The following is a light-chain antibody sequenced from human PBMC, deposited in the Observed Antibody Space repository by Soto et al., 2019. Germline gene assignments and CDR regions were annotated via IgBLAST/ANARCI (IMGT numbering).Light chain of an antibody. Sequence: EIVLTQSPGTLSLSPEARATLFCRASQSVSKYLGWYQQKPGQANRLLIYAASNRATGIPDRFSGSGSETDFTLTISRLEPEDFAVYYCQQYGSSPPTFGTGNKVDIK. CDR2: AAS. CDR3: QQYGSSPPT. CDR1: QSVSKY. J-gene: IGKJ3*01. V-gene: IGKV3-20*01.